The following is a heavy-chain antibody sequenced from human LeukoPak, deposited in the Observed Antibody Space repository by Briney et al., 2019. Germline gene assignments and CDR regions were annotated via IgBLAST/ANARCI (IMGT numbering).Heavy chain of an antibody. CDR3: TRGMGVY. Sequence: GSRRLSCTASGFTFGDYAMSWVRQAPGKGLEWVGFIRSKAYGGTTEYAASVKGRFTISRDDSKSIAYLQMNSLKTEDTAVYYCTRGMGVYWGQGTLVTVSS. CDR1: GFTFGDYA. J-gene: IGHJ4*02. CDR2: IRSKAYGGTT. V-gene: IGHV3-49*04. D-gene: IGHD3-16*01.